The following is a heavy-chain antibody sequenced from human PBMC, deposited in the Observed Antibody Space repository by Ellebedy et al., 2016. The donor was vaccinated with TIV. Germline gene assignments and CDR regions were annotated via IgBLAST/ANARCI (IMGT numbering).Heavy chain of an antibody. Sequence: ETLSLTCAASRLAFSVYNMNWVRQAPGKGLEWVSYINPYSTAVYYADSVKGRFTIFRDNAKNSLYLQMNSLRAEDTAVYYCAGAFDIWGQGTMVTVSS. V-gene: IGHV3-48*04. CDR1: RLAFSVYN. CDR2: INPYSTAV. CDR3: AGAFDI. J-gene: IGHJ3*02.